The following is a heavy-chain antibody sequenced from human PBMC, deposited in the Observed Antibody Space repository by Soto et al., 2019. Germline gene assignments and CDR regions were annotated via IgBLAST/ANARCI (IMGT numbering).Heavy chain of an antibody. J-gene: IGHJ4*02. CDR3: ARQADSGYYPRDY. D-gene: IGHD3-22*01. Sequence: NPSETLSLTCTVSGGSISSSSYYWGWIRQPPGKGLEWIGSIYYSGSTYYNPSLKSRVNISVDTSNNQFSLELSSVTAADTAVYYCARQADSGYYPRDYWGQGTLGTV. V-gene: IGHV4-39*01. CDR1: GGSISSSSYY. CDR2: IYYSGST.